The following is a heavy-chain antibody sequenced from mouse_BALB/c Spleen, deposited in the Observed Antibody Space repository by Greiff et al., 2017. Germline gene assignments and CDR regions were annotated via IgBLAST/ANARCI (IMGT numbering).Heavy chain of an antibody. Sequence: DVMLVESGGGLVQPGGSRKLSCAASGFTFSSFGMHWVRQAPEKGLEWVAYISSGSSTIYYADTVKGRFTISRDNPKNTLFLQMSSLKSEDTAMYYCTRGDYDGYWGQGTTLTVSS. CDR2: ISSGSSTI. CDR3: TRGDYDGY. CDR1: GFTFSSFG. J-gene: IGHJ2*01. D-gene: IGHD2-4*01. V-gene: IGHV5-17*02.